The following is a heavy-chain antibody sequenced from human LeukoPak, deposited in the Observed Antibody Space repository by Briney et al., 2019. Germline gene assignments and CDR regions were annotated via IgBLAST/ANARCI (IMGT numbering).Heavy chain of an antibody. CDR3: ASGGSSGYSLPRFDY. J-gene: IGHJ4*02. CDR2: IYYSGST. CDR1: GGSISSYY. Sequence: SETPSLTCTVSGGSISSYYWSWLRQPPGKGLEWLGYIYYSGSTNYNPSLKSRVTISVDTSKNQFSLKLSSVTAADTAVYYCASGGSSGYSLPRFDYWGQGTLVTVSS. V-gene: IGHV4-59*01. D-gene: IGHD3-22*01.